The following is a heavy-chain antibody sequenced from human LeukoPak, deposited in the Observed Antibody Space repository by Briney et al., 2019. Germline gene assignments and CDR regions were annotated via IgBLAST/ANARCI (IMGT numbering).Heavy chain of an antibody. CDR1: GVTGSSSY. J-gene: IGHJ3*02. Sequence: VGCPRLACAASGVTGSSSYISWGRRAAGKGLEWVSVIYSGGSTDYKDSVKDRFIISRDNSKNTLYLQMNSLRDEDTAVYYCAKEIATMNAFDIWGQGTMVTVSS. V-gene: IGHV3-66*01. CDR3: AKEIATMNAFDI. CDR2: IYSGGST. D-gene: IGHD5-24*01.